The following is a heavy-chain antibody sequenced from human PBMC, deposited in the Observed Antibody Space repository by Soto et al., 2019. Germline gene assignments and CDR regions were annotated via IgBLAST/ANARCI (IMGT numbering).Heavy chain of an antibody. Sequence: EVQLVESGGGLVKPGGSLRLSCAASGFTFSNDWMSWVRQAPGKGLEWVGRIKSNTDAGTTDYAVPVKGRFTISRENSKNTLYLQMNCLKTEDTAVYYCTTDPDDFWSGLDYFDYWGHGTLVTVSS. D-gene: IGHD3-3*01. CDR1: GFTFSNDW. CDR2: IKSNTDAGTT. J-gene: IGHJ4*01. V-gene: IGHV3-15*01. CDR3: TTDPDDFWSGLDYFDY.